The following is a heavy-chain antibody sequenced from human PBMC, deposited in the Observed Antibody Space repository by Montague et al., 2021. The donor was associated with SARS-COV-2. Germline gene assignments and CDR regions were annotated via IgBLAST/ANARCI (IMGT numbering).Heavy chain of an antibody. J-gene: IGHJ4*02. Sequence: TLSLTCTVSGGSISSGSYYWSWIRQPAGKGLEWIGRIYTSGSTNYXPSLKSRVTISVDTSKNQFSLKLSSVTAADTAVYYCARAKWGLYFDYWGQGTLVTVSS. D-gene: IGHD1-26*01. CDR2: IYTSGST. CDR3: ARAKWGLYFDY. CDR1: GGSISSGSYY. V-gene: IGHV4-61*02.